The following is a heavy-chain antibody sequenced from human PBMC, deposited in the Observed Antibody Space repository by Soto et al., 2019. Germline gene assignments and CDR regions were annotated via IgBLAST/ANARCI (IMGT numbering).Heavy chain of an antibody. CDR3: ASRDPGTSVDY. J-gene: IGHJ4*02. D-gene: IGHD1-7*01. V-gene: IGHV4-4*02. CDR2: IYRTGST. CDR1: RGSFTSHNW. Sequence: LSLTWAVSRGSFTSHNWLTWVRQPPGQGLEWIGEIYRTGSTNYNPSLKSRVTISLDKSENQFSLKVTSLTAADTAVYYCASRDPGTSVDYWGQGTLVTVSS.